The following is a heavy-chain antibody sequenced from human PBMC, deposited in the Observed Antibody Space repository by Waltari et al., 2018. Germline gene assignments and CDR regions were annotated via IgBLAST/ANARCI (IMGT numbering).Heavy chain of an antibody. Sequence: QVQLQQWGAGLLKPSETLSLTCAVYGGSFSGYYLSWIRQPPGKGLEWIGEINHSGSTNYNPSLKSRVTISVDTSKNQFSLKLSSVTAADTAVYYCARGEDRGSVALFLDYWGQGTLVTVSS. CDR2: INHSGST. V-gene: IGHV4-34*01. CDR1: GGSFSGYY. CDR3: ARGEDRGSVALFLDY. J-gene: IGHJ4*02. D-gene: IGHD5-12*01.